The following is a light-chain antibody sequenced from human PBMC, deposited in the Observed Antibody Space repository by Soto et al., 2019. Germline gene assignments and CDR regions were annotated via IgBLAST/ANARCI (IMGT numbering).Light chain of an antibody. CDR3: QNRSNWLWK. J-gene: IGKJ1*01. Sequence: EIVFTQSPGTLSLSPVERATLSCRASQSVSSYLAWYQQKPGQAPRLLIHEASNRATGIPARFSGSGSGTDFTLTISSLEPEDFAVYYCQNRSNWLWKFGQGTKVDIK. V-gene: IGKV3-11*01. CDR1: QSVSSY. CDR2: EAS.